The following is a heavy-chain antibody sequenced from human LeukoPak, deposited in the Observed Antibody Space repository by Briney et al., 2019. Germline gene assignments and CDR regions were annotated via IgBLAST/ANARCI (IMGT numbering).Heavy chain of an antibody. CDR2: VSQSGNT. D-gene: IGHD3-10*01. CDR1: GDSITSSDHY. V-gene: IGHV4-39*01. CDR3: ARHLYYSASAFWYIDL. J-gene: IGHJ2*01. Sequence: SETLSLTCTLSGDSITSSDHYWLRLRQSPGKGLEWVGSVSQSGNTYHRSSLKSRVTVSIDTSKNDFSLILTSVTAADTAQYYCARHLYYSASAFWYIDLWGRGTLVIVSP.